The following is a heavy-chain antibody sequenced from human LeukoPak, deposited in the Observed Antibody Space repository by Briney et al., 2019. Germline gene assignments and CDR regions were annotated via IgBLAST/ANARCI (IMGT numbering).Heavy chain of an antibody. CDR1: GFTFSSYA. Sequence: GGSLRLSCAASGFTFSSYAMSWVRQAPGKGLEWVSAISGSGGSTYYADSAKGRFTISRDNSKNTLYLQMNSLRAEDTAVYYCAKRNSYSSGWYYFDYWGQGTLVTVSS. CDR2: ISGSGGST. CDR3: AKRNSYSSGWYYFDY. D-gene: IGHD6-19*01. V-gene: IGHV3-23*01. J-gene: IGHJ4*02.